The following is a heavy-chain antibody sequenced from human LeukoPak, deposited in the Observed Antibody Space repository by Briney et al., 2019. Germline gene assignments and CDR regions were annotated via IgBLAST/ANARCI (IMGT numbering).Heavy chain of an antibody. CDR2: IRQDGGAK. CDR1: GFIFNDFW. CDR3: ARDDIDDYGDYGFLPKYYFDY. J-gene: IGHJ4*02. V-gene: IGHV3-7*03. D-gene: IGHD4-17*01. Sequence: GGSLRLSCTASGFIFNDFWMSWVRQAPGEGLEWVANIRQDGGAKNYIDSVKGRFTISRDNAKKSLYLQINSLRAEDTAVYYCARDDIDDYGDYGFLPKYYFDYWGQGTLVTVSS.